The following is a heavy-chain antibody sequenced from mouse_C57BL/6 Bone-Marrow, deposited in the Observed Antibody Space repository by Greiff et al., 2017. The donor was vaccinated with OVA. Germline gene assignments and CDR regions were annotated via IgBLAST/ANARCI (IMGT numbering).Heavy chain of an antibody. CDR3: ARYYYGSDFDY. CDR2: ISDGGSYT. J-gene: IGHJ2*01. Sequence: EVQLVESGGGLVKPGGSLKLSCAASGFTFRSYAMSWVRQTPEKRLEWVATISDGGSYTYYPDNVKGRFTISRDNAKNNLYLQMSHLKSEDTAMYYCARYYYGSDFDYWGQGTTLTVSS. D-gene: IGHD1-1*01. CDR1: GFTFRSYA. V-gene: IGHV5-4*01.